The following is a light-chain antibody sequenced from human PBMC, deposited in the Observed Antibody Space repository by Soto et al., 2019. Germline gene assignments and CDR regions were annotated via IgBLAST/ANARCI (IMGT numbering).Light chain of an antibody. Sequence: QSVLTQPPSAFGTPGQRVTISCSGRTSNVGSNPVNWYQQLPGTAPKVLIYTNNLRPSGVPDRFSGSKSGTSASLAISGLQSEDEADYYCAAWDDSLNGRVFGGGTKLTVL. V-gene: IGLV1-44*01. J-gene: IGLJ2*01. CDR1: TSNVGSNP. CDR3: AAWDDSLNGRV. CDR2: TNN.